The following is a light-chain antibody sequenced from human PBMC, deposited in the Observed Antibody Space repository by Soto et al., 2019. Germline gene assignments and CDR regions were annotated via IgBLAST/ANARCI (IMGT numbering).Light chain of an antibody. CDR3: SSYTSSISYV. CDR1: SSDVGGYNY. Sequence: QSVLTQPASVSGSPGQSITISCTGTSSDVGGYNYVSWYQRHPGEAPKLIIYDVSNRPSGVSDRFSGSKSGNTASLTTSGLQAEHEADYYCSSYTSSISYVFGTGTKVTVL. J-gene: IGLJ1*01. V-gene: IGLV2-14*03. CDR2: DVS.